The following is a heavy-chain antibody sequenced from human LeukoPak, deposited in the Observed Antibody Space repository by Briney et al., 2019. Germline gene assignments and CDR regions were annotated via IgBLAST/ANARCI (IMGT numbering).Heavy chain of an antibody. CDR3: ARGYYDSSGYSEHVDY. D-gene: IGHD3-22*01. V-gene: IGHV4-38-2*02. Sequence: PSETLSLTCTVSGYSISSGYYWGWIRQPPGKGLEWIGSIYHSGSTYYNPSLKSRVTISVDTSKNQFSLKLSSVTAADTAVYYCARGYYDSSGYSEHVDYWGQGTLVTVSS. J-gene: IGHJ4*02. CDR1: GYSISSGYY. CDR2: IYHSGST.